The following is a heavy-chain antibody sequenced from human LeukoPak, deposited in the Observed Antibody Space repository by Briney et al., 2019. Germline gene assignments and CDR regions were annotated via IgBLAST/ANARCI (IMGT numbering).Heavy chain of an antibody. CDR3: ARKNVADYGGNWYFDL. D-gene: IGHD4-23*01. CDR1: GGSINSYY. V-gene: IGHV4-59*01. CDR2: IYYTGNT. Sequence: KPSETLSLTCTVSGGSINSYYWSWIRQPPGKGLEWIAYIYYTGNTNYNPSLKSRVTISVDTSKNQLSLKLNSVTAADTAVYYCARKNVADYGGNWYFDLWGRGTLVTVSS. J-gene: IGHJ2*01.